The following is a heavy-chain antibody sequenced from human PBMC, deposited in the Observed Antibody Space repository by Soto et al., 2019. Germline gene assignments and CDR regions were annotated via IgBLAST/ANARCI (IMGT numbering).Heavy chain of an antibody. Sequence: EVQLVESGGGLVQPGGSLRLSCAAAGFTLSSYAMHWVRQAPGKGLEWVSYISRSSSNIYYADSVKGRFTISRDNAKNSLYLQMNSLRAEDTAVYYCARDNYVSGSGWFDPWGQGNLVTVSS. CDR3: ARDNYVSGSGWFDP. CDR2: ISRSSSNI. CDR1: GFTLSSYA. V-gene: IGHV3-48*01. J-gene: IGHJ5*02. D-gene: IGHD3-10*01.